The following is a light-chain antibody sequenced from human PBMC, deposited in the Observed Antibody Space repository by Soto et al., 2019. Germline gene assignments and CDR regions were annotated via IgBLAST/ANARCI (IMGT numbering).Light chain of an antibody. Sequence: EIMLTQSPGTLSLSPGERATLSCRASQSVISNYLAWYQQKPGQAPRLLIYAASGRASGIPDRFSGSGSGTDFILTISRLEREDFAVYYCQPYGSSPQTFGQGTRVDIK. J-gene: IGKJ1*01. CDR1: QSVISNY. V-gene: IGKV3-20*01. CDR3: QPYGSSPQT. CDR2: AAS.